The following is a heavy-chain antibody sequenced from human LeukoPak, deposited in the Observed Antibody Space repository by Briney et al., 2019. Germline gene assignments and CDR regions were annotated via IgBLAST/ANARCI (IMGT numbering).Heavy chain of an antibody. CDR1: GGSVSSSSYY. V-gene: IGHV4-39*01. Sequence: SETLSLTCTVSGGSVSSSSYYWGWMRQPPGGGLEWIGCIHYTGGTYYNPSLKSRATISVATSSNQFTWKVSSVTAAEPAVSHCVPVSTGGSRGSWFDPWGQGTLVTVSS. D-gene: IGHD1-26*01. CDR3: VPVSTGGSRGSWFDP. CDR2: IHYTGGT. J-gene: IGHJ5*02.